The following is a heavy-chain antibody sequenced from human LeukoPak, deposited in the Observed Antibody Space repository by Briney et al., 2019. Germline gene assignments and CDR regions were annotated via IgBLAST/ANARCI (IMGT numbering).Heavy chain of an antibody. J-gene: IGHJ4*02. Sequence: ASVKVSCKASGGTFSSYAISWVRQAPGQGLEWMGGIIPIFGTANYAQKFQGRVTITADESTSTAYMELSSLRSDDTAVYYCAREVLYYYGSGTLPDYWGQGTLVTVSS. CDR1: GGTFSSYA. CDR3: AREVLYYYGSGTLPDY. D-gene: IGHD3-10*01. CDR2: IIPIFGTA. V-gene: IGHV1-69*13.